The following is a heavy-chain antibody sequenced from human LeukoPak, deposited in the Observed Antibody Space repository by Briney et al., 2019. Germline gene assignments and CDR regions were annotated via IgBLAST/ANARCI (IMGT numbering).Heavy chain of an antibody. Sequence: GASVKVSCKVSGYTLTELSMHWVRQAPGKGLEWMGGFGPEDGETIYAQKFQGRVTMTEDTSTDTAYMELSSLRSEDTAVYYCATVSAGSSAYWFDPWGQGTLVTVSS. V-gene: IGHV1-24*01. J-gene: IGHJ5*02. CDR2: FGPEDGET. D-gene: IGHD3-22*01. CDR1: GYTLTELS. CDR3: ATVSAGSSAYWFDP.